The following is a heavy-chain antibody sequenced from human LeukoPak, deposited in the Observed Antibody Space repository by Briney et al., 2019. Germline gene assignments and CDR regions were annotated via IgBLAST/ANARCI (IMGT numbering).Heavy chain of an antibody. V-gene: IGHV1-8*01. CDR1: GYTFTSYA. CDR2: MNPDSGDI. J-gene: IGHJ5*02. D-gene: IGHD6-19*01. Sequence: ASVKVSCKASGYTFTSYAVNWVRQAPGQGLEGMGGMNPDSGDITYAQKFQGRLTLTRNTSVDTAYMELSGLTSGDTAFYYCARARAVAGNRAYDWFDPWGHGTLVTVSS. CDR3: ARARAVAGNRAYDWFDP.